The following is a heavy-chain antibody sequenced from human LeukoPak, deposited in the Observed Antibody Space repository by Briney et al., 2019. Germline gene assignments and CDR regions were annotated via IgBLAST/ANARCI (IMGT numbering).Heavy chain of an antibody. Sequence: GGSLRLSCSASGFVFSDYPLHWIRQSPVKGPEWVAVISFDGSHQYYADSVKGRFTVSRDNSKSTLYLQMNSLRAEDTAVYYCARDKYYYGSSGWSYYYGMDVWGQGTTVTVSS. V-gene: IGHV3-30*07. J-gene: IGHJ6*02. CDR3: ARDKYYYGSSGWSYYYGMDV. CDR1: GFVFSDYP. D-gene: IGHD3-10*01. CDR2: ISFDGSHQ.